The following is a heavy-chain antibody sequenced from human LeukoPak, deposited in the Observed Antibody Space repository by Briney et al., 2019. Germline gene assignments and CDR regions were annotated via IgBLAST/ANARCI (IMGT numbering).Heavy chain of an antibody. CDR1: GGSISSYY. Sequence: LSLTCTVSGGSISSYYWSWVRQAPGKGLEWVAVISYDGSNKYYADSVKGRFTISRDNSKNTLYLQMNSLRAEDTAVYYCARSARDWGQGTLVTVSS. CDR3: ARSARD. J-gene: IGHJ4*02. CDR2: ISYDGSNK. V-gene: IGHV3-30*03.